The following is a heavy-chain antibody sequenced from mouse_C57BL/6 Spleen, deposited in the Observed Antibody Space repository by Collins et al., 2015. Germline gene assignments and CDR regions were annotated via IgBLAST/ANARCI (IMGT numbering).Heavy chain of an antibody. Sequence: QVQLQQSGPELVKPGASVKISCKASGYAFSSSWMNWVKQRPGKGLEWIGRIYPGDGDTNYNGKFKGKATLTADKSSSTAYMQLSSLTSEDSAVYFCARGDDGYPDYWGQGTTLTVSS. CDR2: IYPGDGDT. V-gene: IGHV1-82*01. J-gene: IGHJ2*01. D-gene: IGHD2-3*01. CDR1: GYAFSSSW. CDR3: ARGDDGYPDY.